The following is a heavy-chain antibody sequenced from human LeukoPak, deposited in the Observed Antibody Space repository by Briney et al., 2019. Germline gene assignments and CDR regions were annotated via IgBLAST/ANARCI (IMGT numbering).Heavy chain of an antibody. CDR2: IDWDDDK. CDR3: ARIHRYGPAGYYGMDV. D-gene: IGHD5-18*01. V-gene: IGHV2-70*11. Sequence: SGPTLVNPTQTLTLTCTFSGLSLRTSGMCVSWIRQPPGKALEWLARIDWDDDKYYSTSLKTRLTISKDTSKNQVVFTMTNMDPVDTATYYCARIHRYGPAGYYGMDVWGQGTTVTVSS. J-gene: IGHJ6*02. CDR1: GLSLRTSGMC.